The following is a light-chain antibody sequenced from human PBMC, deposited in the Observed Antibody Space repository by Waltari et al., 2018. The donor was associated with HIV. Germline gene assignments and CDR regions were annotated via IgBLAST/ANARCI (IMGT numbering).Light chain of an antibody. Sequence: QSALTQPRSVSGSPGQTVNISCTGTSSDVGGYNYVSWYQQHPGKVPKLMIYDVTKRPSGVPDRFSGSKSGNTASLTISGLQAEDESDYYCCSYAGTCTIFGGGTKVTVL. CDR1: SSDVGGYNY. J-gene: IGLJ2*01. CDR2: DVT. V-gene: IGLV2-11*01. CDR3: CSYAGTCTI.